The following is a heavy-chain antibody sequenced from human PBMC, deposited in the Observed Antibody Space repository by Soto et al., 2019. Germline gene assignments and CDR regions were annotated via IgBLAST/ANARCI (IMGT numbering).Heavy chain of an antibody. D-gene: IGHD6-13*01. CDR3: AKDFSSSWAKNFDY. CDR2: ISYDGSNK. V-gene: IGHV3-30*18. J-gene: IGHJ4*02. Sequence: GGSLRLSCAASGFTFSSYGMHWVRQAPGKGLEWVAVISYDGSNKYYADSVKGRFTISRDNSKNTLYLQMNSLRAEDTAVYYCAKDFSSSWAKNFDYWGQGTLVTVSS. CDR1: GFTFSSYG.